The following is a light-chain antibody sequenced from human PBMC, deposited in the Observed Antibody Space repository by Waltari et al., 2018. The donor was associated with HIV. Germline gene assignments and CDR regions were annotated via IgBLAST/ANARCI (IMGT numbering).Light chain of an antibody. J-gene: IGLJ3*02. Sequence: QSALTQPPSVSGSPGQSVPISCTAPSRAVRCSNYVSWYQPHPGKAPKPMIYDVSKRPSGVPDRFSGSKSGNTASLTISGLQAEDEADYYCCSYAGSYSWVFGGGTKLTVL. CDR2: DVS. CDR3: CSYAGSYSWV. CDR1: SRAVRCSNY. V-gene: IGLV2-11*01.